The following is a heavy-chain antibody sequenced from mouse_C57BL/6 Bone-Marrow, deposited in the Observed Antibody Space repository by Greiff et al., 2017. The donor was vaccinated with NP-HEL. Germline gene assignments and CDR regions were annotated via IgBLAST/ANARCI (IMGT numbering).Heavy chain of an antibody. Sequence: DVMLVESGGGLVQPGGSLKLSCAASGFTFSDYGMAWVRQAPRKGPEWVAFISNLAYSIYYADTVTGRFTLSRENANNTLYLEMSSLRSEDTAMYYCARDYYGRAMDYWGQGTSVTVSS. V-gene: IGHV5-15*01. CDR3: ARDYYGRAMDY. D-gene: IGHD1-2*01. J-gene: IGHJ4*01. CDR1: GFTFSDYG. CDR2: ISNLAYSI.